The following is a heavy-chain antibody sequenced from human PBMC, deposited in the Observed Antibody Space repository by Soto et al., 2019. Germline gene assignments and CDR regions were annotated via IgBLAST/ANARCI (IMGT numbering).Heavy chain of an antibody. Sequence: QVQLQESGPALVKPSQTLSLTCTVSGGSISSGNYYWSWIRQPPGKGLEWIGFISYSGSTYYSTSLKSRVTISVDTSKSQFSLNLSFVTAADTSVYYCATMGTPATGLYFFDYWGQGSLVTVSS. J-gene: IGHJ4*02. CDR2: ISYSGST. CDR3: ATMGTPATGLYFFDY. CDR1: GGSISSGNYY. V-gene: IGHV4-30-4*01. D-gene: IGHD2-15*01.